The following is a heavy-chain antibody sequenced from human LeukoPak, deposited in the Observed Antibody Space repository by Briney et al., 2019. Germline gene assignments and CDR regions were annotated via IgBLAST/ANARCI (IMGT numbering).Heavy chain of an antibody. CDR1: GFTFSTYA. CDR3: AKDDRWLQFCC. Sequence: PGGSLRLSCAASGFTFSTYAMSWVRQAPGKGLEWVSGIIPSGHTTYYADSVRGRLTISRDNSRNTLYLQMNSLRAEDTAVYYCAKDDRWLQFCCWGQGTLVTVSA. CDR2: IIPSGHTT. V-gene: IGHV3-23*01. J-gene: IGHJ4*02. D-gene: IGHD5-24*01.